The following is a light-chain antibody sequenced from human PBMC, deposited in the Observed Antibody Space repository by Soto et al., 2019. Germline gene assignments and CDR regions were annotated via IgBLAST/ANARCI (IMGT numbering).Light chain of an antibody. CDR1: NIGSKS. CDR2: YDS. V-gene: IGLV3-21*04. J-gene: IGLJ2*01. CDR3: QVWDSSSVVV. Sequence: SYELTQPPSVSVAPGKTARITCGGNNIGSKSVHWYQQKPGKAPVLVIYYDSDRPSGIPERFSGSNSGNTATLTISRVEAGDEADYYCQVWDSSSVVVFGGGTKLTVL.